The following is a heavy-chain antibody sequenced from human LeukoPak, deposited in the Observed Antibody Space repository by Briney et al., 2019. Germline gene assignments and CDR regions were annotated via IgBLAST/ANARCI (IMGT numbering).Heavy chain of an antibody. V-gene: IGHV4-39*07. Sequence: SETLSLACTVSSGSISTSNYYWGWVRQPPGKALEWIGNIFYSGSTYYSPSLKSRVTISLDTSRNQFSLKLSSVTAADTAVYYCAREPAYSYIDYWGQGTLVTVSS. D-gene: IGHD2-2*01. CDR3: AREPAYSYIDY. CDR2: IFYSGST. J-gene: IGHJ4*02. CDR1: SGSISTSNYY.